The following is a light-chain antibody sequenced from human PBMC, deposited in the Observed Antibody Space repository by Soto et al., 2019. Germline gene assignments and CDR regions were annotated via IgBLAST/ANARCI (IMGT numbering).Light chain of an antibody. J-gene: IGKJ5*01. Sequence: DFVMTQSPDSLSVSLGERATINCKSSQSFLSSSNNKNFLAWSQQKPGQPPKLLISWASTRESGVPDRSNSSGSRTDFTLTISSLQAEDVAVYYCQQYHSGPIPFGQGPRLEI. CDR2: WAS. V-gene: IGKV4-1*01. CDR1: QSFLSSSNNKNF. CDR3: QQYHSGPIP.